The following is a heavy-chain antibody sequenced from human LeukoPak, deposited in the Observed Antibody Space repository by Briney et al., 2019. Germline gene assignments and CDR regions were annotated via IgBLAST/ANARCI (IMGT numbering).Heavy chain of an antibody. J-gene: IGHJ2*01. V-gene: IGHV1-46*01. CDR1: GYTFTSYY. D-gene: IGHD1-26*01. Sequence: ASVKVSCKASGYTFTSYYMHWVRQAPGQGLEWMGIINPSGGSTSYAQKFQGRVTMTRDMSTSTVYMELSSLRSEDTAVYYCARAAGIVGATTAYFDLWGRGTLVTVSS. CDR3: ARAAGIVGATTAYFDL. CDR2: INPSGGST.